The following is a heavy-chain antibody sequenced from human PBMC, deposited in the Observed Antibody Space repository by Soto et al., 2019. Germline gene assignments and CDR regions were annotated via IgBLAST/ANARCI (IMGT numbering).Heavy chain of an antibody. CDR2: VYYSRTT. J-gene: IGHJ4*02. CDR3: ATGAGWLTDY. V-gene: IGHV4-59*11. CDR1: GGSTNGHY. D-gene: IGHD5-12*01. Sequence: QVQLQESGPGLVKPSETLSLTCTVSGGSTNGHYCNWFRQPPGKGLERIGYVYYSRTTKYNPSLASRVAVSQDSSNTQSSLRLSSVTAADTAVYYCATGAGWLTDYWGQGTMVTVSS.